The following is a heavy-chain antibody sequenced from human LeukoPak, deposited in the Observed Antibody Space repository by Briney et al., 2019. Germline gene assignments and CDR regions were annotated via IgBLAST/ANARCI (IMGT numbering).Heavy chain of an antibody. CDR1: GYTFTRYY. J-gene: IGHJ4*02. V-gene: IGHV1-18*04. CDR3: ARDLGYCSSTSCYEFGAY. CDR2: ISGYNGNT. Sequence: ASVKVSCKASGYTFTRYYMHWVRQAPGQGLEGMGWISGYNGNTNYAQKLQGRVTMTTDTSTSTAYMELRSLRSDDTAVYYCARDLGYCSSTSCYEFGAYWGQGTLVTVSS. D-gene: IGHD2-2*01.